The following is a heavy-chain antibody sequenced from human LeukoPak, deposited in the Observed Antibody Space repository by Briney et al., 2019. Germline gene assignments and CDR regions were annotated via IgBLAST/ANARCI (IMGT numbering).Heavy chain of an antibody. CDR1: GYTFTSYY. V-gene: IGHV1-46*01. CDR3: ARGYCSGGSCYPAVAFDI. D-gene: IGHD2-15*01. J-gene: IGHJ3*02. Sequence: GASVKVSCKASGYTFTSYYMHWVRQAPGQGLEWMGIINPSGGSTSYAQKFQGRVTMTRDTSISTAYMELSRLRSDDTAVYYCARGYCSGGSCYPAVAFDIWGQGTMVTVSS. CDR2: INPSGGST.